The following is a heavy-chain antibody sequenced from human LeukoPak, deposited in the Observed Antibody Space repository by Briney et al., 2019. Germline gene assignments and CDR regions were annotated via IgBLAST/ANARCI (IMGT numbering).Heavy chain of an antibody. CDR2: INSDGSST. V-gene: IGHV3-74*01. Sequence: QPGGSLRLSCAASGFTLSSYWMHWVRQAPGKGLVWVSRINSDGSSTSYADSVKGRFTISRDNAKNTLYLQMSSLRAEDTAVYYCARDYGDYVDAFDIWGQGTMVTVSS. CDR3: ARDYGDYVDAFDI. D-gene: IGHD4-17*01. CDR1: GFTLSSYW. J-gene: IGHJ3*02.